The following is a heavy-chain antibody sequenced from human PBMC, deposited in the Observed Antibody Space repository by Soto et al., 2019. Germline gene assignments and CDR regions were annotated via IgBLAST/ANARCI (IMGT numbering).Heavy chain of an antibody. CDR3: ASSIISGSYYFFFDY. J-gene: IGHJ4*02. D-gene: IGHD1-26*01. CDR2: IIPIFGTA. CDR1: GGTFSSYA. Sequence: SVKVSCKASGGTFSSYAISWVRQAPGQGLEWMGGIIPIFGTANYAQKFQGRVTITVDESTSTAYMELSSLRSEDTAVYYCASSIISGSYYFFFDYWGQGTLVTVSS. V-gene: IGHV1-69*13.